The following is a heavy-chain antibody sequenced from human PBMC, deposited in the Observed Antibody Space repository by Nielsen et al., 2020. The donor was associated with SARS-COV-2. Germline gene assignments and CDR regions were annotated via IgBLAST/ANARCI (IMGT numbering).Heavy chain of an antibody. Sequence: GESLKISCAASGFTFSSYGMSWVRQAPGKGLEWVSGINWNGGSTGYADSVKGRFTISRDNAKNSLYLQMNSLRAEDTALYHCARDLGVLMVYAIDYYYGMDVWGQGTTVTVSS. V-gene: IGHV3-20*01. CDR2: INWNGGST. CDR1: GFTFSSYG. J-gene: IGHJ6*02. D-gene: IGHD2-8*01. CDR3: ARDLGVLMVYAIDYYYGMDV.